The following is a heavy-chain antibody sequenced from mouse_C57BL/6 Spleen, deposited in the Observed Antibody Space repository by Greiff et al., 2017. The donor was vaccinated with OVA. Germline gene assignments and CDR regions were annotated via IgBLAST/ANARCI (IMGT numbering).Heavy chain of an antibody. CDR1: GFTFSDYG. Sequence: DVQLVESGGGLVKPGGSLKLSCAASGFTFSDYGMHWVRQAPEQGLEWVAYISSGSSTIYYADTVKGRFTISIDNAKNTRFLQMTSLRSEDTAMYYCARPGELRYFDVWGTGTTVTVSS. CDR2: ISSGSSTI. V-gene: IGHV5-17*01. D-gene: IGHD2-1*01. J-gene: IGHJ1*03. CDR3: ARPGELRYFDV.